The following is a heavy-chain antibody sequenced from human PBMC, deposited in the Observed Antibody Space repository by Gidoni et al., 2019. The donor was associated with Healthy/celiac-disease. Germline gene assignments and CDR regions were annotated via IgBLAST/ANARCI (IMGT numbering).Heavy chain of an antibody. Sequence: QLQLQESGSGLVKPSQTLSLTCAVSGGSISSGGYSWSWIRQPPGKGLEWIGYIYHSGSTYYNPSLKSRVTISVDRSKNQFSLKLSSVTAADTAVYYCARAVDTAMVTGSLDYWGQGTLVTVSS. CDR3: ARAVDTAMVTGSLDY. D-gene: IGHD5-18*01. V-gene: IGHV4-30-2*01. J-gene: IGHJ4*02. CDR1: GGSISSGGYS. CDR2: IYHSGST.